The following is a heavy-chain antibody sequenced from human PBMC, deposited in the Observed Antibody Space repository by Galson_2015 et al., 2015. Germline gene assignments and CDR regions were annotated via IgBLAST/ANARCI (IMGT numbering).Heavy chain of an antibody. CDR3: LQGGWGTRFVS. CDR2: ISGRGGAT. CDR1: GSTFHRRA. J-gene: IGHJ4*02. D-gene: IGHD6-19*01. V-gene: IGHV3-23*01. Sequence: RVSCEPSGSTFHRRALTWVRQAAGIRLERVSSSGGSEPAWISSISGRGGATYYADSVKGRFPISRDNYKNDLYLQVSSLRADDTAVYYCLQGGWGTRFVSWVQGTLVTVSS.